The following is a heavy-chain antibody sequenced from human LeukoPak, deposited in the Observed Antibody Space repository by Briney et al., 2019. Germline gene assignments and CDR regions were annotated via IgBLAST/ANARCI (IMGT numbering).Heavy chain of an antibody. CDR2: IKSKTDGGAT. D-gene: IGHD6-13*01. CDR3: TTRSSSWYGC. Sequence: RTGGSLRLSCAASGFTFSNAWMSWVRQAPGKGLEWVGRIKSKTDGGATDYAAPVKGRFTISRDDSKNTLYLQMNSLKTEDTAVYFCTTRSSSWYGCWGQATLVTVSS. CDR1: GFTFSNAW. V-gene: IGHV3-15*01. J-gene: IGHJ5*01.